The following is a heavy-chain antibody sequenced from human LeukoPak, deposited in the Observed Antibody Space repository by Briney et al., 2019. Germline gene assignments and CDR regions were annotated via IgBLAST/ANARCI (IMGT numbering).Heavy chain of an antibody. CDR3: ARVPLNYYYYMDV. J-gene: IGHJ6*03. V-gene: IGHV3-7*01. CDR1: GFIFSNYW. Sequence: GGSLRLSCAASGFIFSNYWMSWVRQAPGKGLEWVANIKQDGSEKFYVDSVKGRFTISRDDAKNSLYLQMNSLRAEDTAVYNCARVPLNYYYYMDVWGKGTTVTVSS. CDR2: IKQDGSEK.